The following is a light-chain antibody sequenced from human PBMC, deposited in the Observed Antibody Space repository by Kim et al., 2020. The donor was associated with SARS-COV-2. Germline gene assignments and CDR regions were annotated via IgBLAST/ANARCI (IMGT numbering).Light chain of an antibody. CDR2: EDT. V-gene: IGLV3-1*01. J-gene: IGLJ2*01. CDR1: RLGDKY. CDR3: QALDSSTVV. Sequence: SYELTQPPSMSVSPGQTASISCSGDRLGDKYACWYQQKPGRSPLLVIYEDTKRPSGIPERFSGSNSGHTATLTISGTQAMDEADYYCQALDSSTVVFGGGTQLTFL.